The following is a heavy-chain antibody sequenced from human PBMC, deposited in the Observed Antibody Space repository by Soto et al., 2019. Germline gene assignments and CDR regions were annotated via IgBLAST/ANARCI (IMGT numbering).Heavy chain of an antibody. J-gene: IGHJ3*02. CDR3: ARDGVVPAADDAFDI. CDR1: GFTFSSYE. V-gene: IGHV3-48*03. Sequence: PVGSLRLSCAASGFTFSSYEMNWVRQAPGKGLEWVSYISSSGSTIYYADSVKGRFTISRDNAKNSLYLQMNSLRAEDTAVYYWARDGVVPAADDAFDIWGQGTMVTVSS. CDR2: ISSSGSTI. D-gene: IGHD2-2*01.